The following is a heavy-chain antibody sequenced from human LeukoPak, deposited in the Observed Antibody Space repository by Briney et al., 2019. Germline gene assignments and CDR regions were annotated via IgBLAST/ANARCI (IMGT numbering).Heavy chain of an antibody. V-gene: IGHV3-23*01. CDR1: GFTFSSYG. J-gene: IGHJ4*02. CDR3: AKHQLWFGELSSNYFDY. D-gene: IGHD3-10*01. CDR2: ISGSGGST. Sequence: GGSLRLSCAASGFTFSSYGMSWVRQAPGKGLEWVSAISGSGGSTYYADSVKGRFTISRDNSKNTLYLQMNSLRAEDTAVYYCAKHQLWFGELSSNYFDYWGQGTLVTVSS.